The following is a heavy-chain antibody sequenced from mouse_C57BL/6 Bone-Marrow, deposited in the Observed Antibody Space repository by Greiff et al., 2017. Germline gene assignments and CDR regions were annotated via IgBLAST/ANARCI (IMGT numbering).Heavy chain of an antibody. D-gene: IGHD2-2*01. CDR2: IDPSDSYT. CDR3: ASEDGYDVCAY. CDR1: GYTFTSYW. Sequence: VQLQQPGAELVMPGASVKLSCKASGYTFTSYWMHWVKQRPGQGLEWIGEIDPSDSYTNYNQKFKGKSTLTVDKSSSTAYMQLSSLTSEDSAVYYCASEDGYDVCAYWGQGTLVTVSA. J-gene: IGHJ3*01. V-gene: IGHV1-69*01.